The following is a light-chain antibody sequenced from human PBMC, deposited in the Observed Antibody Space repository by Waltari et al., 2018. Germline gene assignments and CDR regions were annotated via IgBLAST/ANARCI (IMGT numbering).Light chain of an antibody. CDR1: QSISSY. J-gene: IGKJ2*01. V-gene: IGKV1-39*01. Sequence: DIQLTQSPSSLSASVGDRVTITCRASQSISSYLNWYQQKPGKAPKLLIYTASSLEGGVPSRFSGSGSGTDYTLTISNLQPEDFATYYCHQIYSTLGDTFGQGTKLEIK. CDR2: TAS. CDR3: HQIYSTLGDT.